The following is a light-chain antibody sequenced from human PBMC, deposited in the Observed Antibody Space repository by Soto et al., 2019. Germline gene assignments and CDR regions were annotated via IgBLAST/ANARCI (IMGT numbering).Light chain of an antibody. V-gene: IGKV3-20*01. CDR1: QSVTSDY. CDR2: GAS. CDR3: HSYGYGPDT. J-gene: IGKJ2*01. Sequence: DIVLTQSPGSLSLSPGERATLSCRASQSVTSDYLAWYQQKPGQPPRLLIYGASNRATGIPDRFSGSGSGTDFTLTISRLEPEDSAVYLCHSYGYGPDTFGQGTKLEIK.